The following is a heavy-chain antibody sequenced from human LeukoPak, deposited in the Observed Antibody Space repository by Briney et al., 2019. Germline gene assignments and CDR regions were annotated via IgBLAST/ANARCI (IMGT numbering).Heavy chain of an antibody. V-gene: IGHV1-46*01. D-gene: IGHD6-6*01. Sequence: ASVTVSCKASGYTFTGYYMHWVRQAPGQGLEWMGIINPSGGSTSYAQKFQGRVTMTRDTSTSTVYMELSRLRSDDTAVYYCARESARLYYFDYWGQGTLVTVSS. J-gene: IGHJ4*02. CDR2: INPSGGST. CDR1: GYTFTGYY. CDR3: ARESARLYYFDY.